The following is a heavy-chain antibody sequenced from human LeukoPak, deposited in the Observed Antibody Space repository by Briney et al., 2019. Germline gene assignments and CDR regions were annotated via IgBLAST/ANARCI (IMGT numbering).Heavy chain of an antibody. J-gene: IGHJ4*02. CDR2: VNHSGST. CDR3: ARGARPLGWFVVGRPPSEYYFDN. CDR1: GGSFSAHY. V-gene: IGHV4-34*04. D-gene: IGHD3-3*01. Sequence: PSETLSLTCAVYGGSFSAHYWNWIRQVPGKGLEWIGGVNHSGSTNTNPSLKGRATLSLDTSKNQFSPKLTSVTAADTAFYYCARGARPLGWFVVGRPPSEYYFDNWGQGTQVTVSS.